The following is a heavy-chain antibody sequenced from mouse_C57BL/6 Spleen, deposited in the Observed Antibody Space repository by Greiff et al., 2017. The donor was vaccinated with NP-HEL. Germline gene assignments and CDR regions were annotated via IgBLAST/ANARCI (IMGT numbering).Heavy chain of an antibody. V-gene: IGHV1-63*01. D-gene: IGHD1-1*01. Sequence: QVQLQQSGAELVRPGTSVKMSCKASGYTFTNYWIGWAKQRPGHGLEWIGDIYPGGGYTNYNEKFKGKATLTADKSSSTAYMQFSSLTSEDSALYYCARWGTTVENYFDYWGQGTTLTVSS. J-gene: IGHJ2*01. CDR2: IYPGGGYT. CDR1: GYTFTNYW. CDR3: ARWGTTVENYFDY.